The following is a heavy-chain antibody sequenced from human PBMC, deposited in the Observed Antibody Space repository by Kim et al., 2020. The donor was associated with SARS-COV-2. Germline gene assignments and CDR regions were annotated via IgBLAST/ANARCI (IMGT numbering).Heavy chain of an antibody. V-gene: IGHV3-30-3*01. CDR1: GFTFSSYA. J-gene: IGHJ3*02. Sequence: GGSLRLSCAASGFTFSSYAMHWVRQAPGKGLEWVAVISYDGSNKYYADSVKGRFTISRDNSKNTLYLQMNSLRAEDMAVYYCAREGQNDAFDIWGQGTMVTVSS. CDR3: AREGQNDAFDI. CDR2: ISYDGSNK.